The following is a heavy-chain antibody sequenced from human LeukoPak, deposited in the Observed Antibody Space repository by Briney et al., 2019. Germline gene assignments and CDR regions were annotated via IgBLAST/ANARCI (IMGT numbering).Heavy chain of an antibody. D-gene: IGHD5-24*01. Sequence: ASVKVSCKASGYTFTTYGISWVRQAPGQGLEWMGWISAYNGHTNYAQNLQGRVTMTTDTSTSTAYMELRSLRSDDTAVYYCAKDYNYVPDYWGQGTLITVSS. V-gene: IGHV1-18*01. CDR3: AKDYNYVPDY. J-gene: IGHJ4*02. CDR1: GYTFTTYG. CDR2: ISAYNGHT.